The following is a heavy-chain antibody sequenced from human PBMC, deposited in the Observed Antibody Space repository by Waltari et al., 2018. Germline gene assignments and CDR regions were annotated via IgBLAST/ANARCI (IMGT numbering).Heavy chain of an antibody. Sequence: VQLVESGGGVVQTGRSLRLSCAASGFPFSSYGMHWVRQAPGKGREWVELMWYDGKNKYYADSVKGRFTIYRDTSENTRFLQMDSLRAEDTAIYYCARLSGYNTIDYWGQGTLVTVSP. CDR3: ARLSGYNTIDY. CDR1: GFPFSSYG. D-gene: IGHD6-25*01. J-gene: IGHJ4*02. CDR2: MWYDGKNK. V-gene: IGHV3-33*01.